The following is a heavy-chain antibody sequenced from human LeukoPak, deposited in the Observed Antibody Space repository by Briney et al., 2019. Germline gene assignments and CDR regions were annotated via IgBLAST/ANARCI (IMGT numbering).Heavy chain of an antibody. D-gene: IGHD2-15*01. CDR1: GFTFSSYS. CDR3: AKVRCSGGTCYLDHFDY. CDR2: ISSSSSYI. J-gene: IGHJ4*02. V-gene: IGHV3-21*04. Sequence: GGSLRLSCAASGFTFSSYSMNWVRQAPGKGLEWVSSISSSSSYIYYADSVKGRFTISRDNSKNTLYLQMNSLRAEGTSVYYCAKVRCSGGTCYLDHFDYWGQGTLVTVSS.